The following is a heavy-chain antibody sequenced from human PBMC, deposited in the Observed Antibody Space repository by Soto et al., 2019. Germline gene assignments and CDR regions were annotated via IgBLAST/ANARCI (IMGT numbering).Heavy chain of an antibody. CDR3: ARGTYYDFWSGPFYGMDV. Sequence: SVKVSCKASGGTFSSYAISWVRQAPGQGLEWMGGIIPIFGTANYAQKFQGRVTITADKSTSTAYMELSSLRSEDTAVYYCARGTYYDFWSGPFYGMDVCGQRTTVTVSS. V-gene: IGHV1-69*06. D-gene: IGHD3-3*01. CDR1: GGTFSSYA. CDR2: IIPIFGTA. J-gene: IGHJ6*02.